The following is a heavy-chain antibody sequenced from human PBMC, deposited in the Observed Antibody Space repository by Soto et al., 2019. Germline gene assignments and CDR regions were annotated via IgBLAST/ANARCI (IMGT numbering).Heavy chain of an antibody. Sequence: GGSLRLSCAASGFTFSSYSMNWVRQAPGKELEWVSSISSSSSYIYYADSVKGRFTISRDNAKNSLYLQMNSLRAEDTAVYYCARAAAAAGTSGYWGQGTLVTVSS. D-gene: IGHD6-13*01. CDR3: ARAAAAAGTSGY. V-gene: IGHV3-21*01. CDR1: GFTFSSYS. J-gene: IGHJ4*02. CDR2: ISSSSSYI.